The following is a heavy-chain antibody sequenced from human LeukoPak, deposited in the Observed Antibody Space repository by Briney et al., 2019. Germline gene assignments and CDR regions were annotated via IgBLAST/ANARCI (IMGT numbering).Heavy chain of an antibody. CDR3: AKDEDNYDFWSGYDGMDV. D-gene: IGHD3-3*01. CDR2: ISGSGGST. V-gene: IGHV3-23*01. Sequence: PGGSLRLSCAASGFTFSSYAMSWVRQAPGKGLEWVSAISGSGGSTYYADSVKGRFTISRDNSKNTLYLQMNSLRAEDTAVYYCAKDEDNYDFWSGYDGMDVWGQGTTVTVSS. J-gene: IGHJ6*02. CDR1: GFTFSSYA.